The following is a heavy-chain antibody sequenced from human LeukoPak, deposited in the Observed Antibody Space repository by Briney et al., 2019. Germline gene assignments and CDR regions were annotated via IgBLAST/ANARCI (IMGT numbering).Heavy chain of an antibody. V-gene: IGHV4-59*01. CDR2: IYYSGST. Sequence: SETLSLTCTVSGGSISSYYWSWIRQPPGKGLEWVGYIYYSGSTNYNPSLKSRVTISVDTSKNQFSLKLSSVTAADTAVYYCARASYYDSSRIDYWGQGTLVTVSS. CDR3: ARASYYDSSRIDY. J-gene: IGHJ4*02. CDR1: GGSISSYY. D-gene: IGHD3-22*01.